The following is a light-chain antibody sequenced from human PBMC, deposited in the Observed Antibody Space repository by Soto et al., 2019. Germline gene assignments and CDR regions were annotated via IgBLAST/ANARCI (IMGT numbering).Light chain of an antibody. J-gene: IGLJ3*02. Sequence: QSVLTQSPSASGTPGQRVTISCSGSSSNIGANYVYWYQHLPGMAPKLLIYRNDQRPSGVPDRFSGSKSGSSASLAISGLRSEDEADYYCAAWDDSLSVGMFGGGTKLTVL. CDR2: RND. CDR1: SSNIGANY. V-gene: IGLV1-47*01. CDR3: AAWDDSLSVGM.